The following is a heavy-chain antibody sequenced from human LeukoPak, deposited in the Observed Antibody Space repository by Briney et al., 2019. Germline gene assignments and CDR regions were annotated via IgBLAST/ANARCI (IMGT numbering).Heavy chain of an antibody. CDR1: GGTFSSYA. J-gene: IGHJ4*02. CDR3: ARTLCGGDCYYYFDY. Sequence: ASVKVSCKASGGTFSSYAISWVRQAPGQGLEWMGGIIPIFGTANYAQKFQGRVTITADESTSTAYMELSSLRSEDTAVYYCARTLCGGDCYYYFDYWGQGTLVTVSS. D-gene: IGHD2-21*01. V-gene: IGHV1-69*13. CDR2: IIPIFGTA.